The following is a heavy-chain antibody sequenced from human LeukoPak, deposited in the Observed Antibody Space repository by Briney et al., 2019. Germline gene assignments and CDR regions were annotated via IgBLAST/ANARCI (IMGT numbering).Heavy chain of an antibody. V-gene: IGHV3-11*01. CDR3: AREDNVWNLLYNYYMDV. CDR2: IDVRGDSI. D-gene: IGHD1-1*01. CDR1: GFIFSDYY. Sequence: PGGSLRLSCAASGFIFSDYYMTWIRQAPGKGLEWVSHIDVRGDSILYADSVKGRFTMSRDSAKNSLYLQMNSLRVEDTAVYYCAREDNVWNLLYNYYMDVWGKGTTVTVSS. J-gene: IGHJ6*03.